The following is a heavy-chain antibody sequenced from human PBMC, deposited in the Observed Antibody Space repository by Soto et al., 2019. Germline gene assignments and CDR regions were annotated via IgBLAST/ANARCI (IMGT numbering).Heavy chain of an antibody. J-gene: IGHJ6*02. Sequence: GGSLRLSCAASGFTFSSYGMHWVRQAPGKGLEWVAVIWYDGSNKYYADSVKGRFTISRDNSKNTLYLQMNSLRAEDTAVYYCARDRMAGSYYYGMDVWGQGTTVTVSS. CDR2: IWYDGSNK. CDR1: GFTFSSYG. CDR3: ARDRMAGSYYYGMDV. V-gene: IGHV3-33*01. D-gene: IGHD6-19*01.